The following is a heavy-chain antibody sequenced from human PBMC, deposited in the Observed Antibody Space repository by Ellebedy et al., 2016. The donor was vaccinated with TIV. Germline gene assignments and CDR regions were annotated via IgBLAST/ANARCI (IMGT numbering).Heavy chain of an antibody. CDR3: ARDKKLRYFDWLSPDYYYGMDV. CDR1: GFTFSSYD. CDR2: IGTAGDT. D-gene: IGHD3-9*01. J-gene: IGHJ6*02. V-gene: IGHV3-13*04. Sequence: GGSLRLXXAASGFTFSSYDMHWVRQATGKGLEWVSAIGTAGDTYYPGSVKGRFTISRENAKNSLYLQMNSLRAGDTAVYYCARDKKLRYFDWLSPDYYYGMDVWGQGTTVTVSS.